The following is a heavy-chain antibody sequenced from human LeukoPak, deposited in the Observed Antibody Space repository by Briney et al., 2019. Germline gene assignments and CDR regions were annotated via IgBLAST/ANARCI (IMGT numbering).Heavy chain of an antibody. J-gene: IGHJ4*02. CDR1: GFTFSSYA. Sequence: GGSLRLSWAASGFTFSSYAMHWVRQAPGKGLEWVAVISYDGSNKYYADSVKGRFTISRDNSKNTLYLQMNSLRAEDTAVYYCARDIKTIFGVNRFDYWGQGTLVTVSS. CDR3: ARDIKTIFGVNRFDY. D-gene: IGHD3-3*01. CDR2: ISYDGSNK. V-gene: IGHV3-30-3*01.